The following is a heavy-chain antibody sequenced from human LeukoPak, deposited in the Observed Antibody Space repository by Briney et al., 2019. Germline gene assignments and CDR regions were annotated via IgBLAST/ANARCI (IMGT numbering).Heavy chain of an antibody. CDR2: ISYDGSNK. CDR1: GFTFSSYA. Sequence: GGSLRLSCAASGFTFSSYAMHWVRQAPGKGLEWVAVISYDGSNKYYADSVKGRFTISRGNSKNTLYLQMNSLRAEDTAVYYCAREPTPSYDSSGPFDYWGQGTLVTVSS. CDR3: AREPTPSYDSSGPFDY. V-gene: IGHV3-30-3*01. J-gene: IGHJ4*02. D-gene: IGHD3-22*01.